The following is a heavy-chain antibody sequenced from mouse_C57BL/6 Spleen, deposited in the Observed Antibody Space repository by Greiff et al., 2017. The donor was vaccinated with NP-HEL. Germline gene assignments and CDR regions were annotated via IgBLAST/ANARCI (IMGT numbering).Heavy chain of an antibody. J-gene: IGHJ4*01. D-gene: IGHD2-1*01. CDR2: INPNNGGT. CDR3: ARDEGYGNYVGAMDY. CDR1: GYTFTDYN. V-gene: IGHV1-22*01. Sequence: EVQLQQSGPELVKPGASVKMSCKASGYTFTDYNMHWVKQSHGKSLEWIGYINPNNGGTSYNQKFKGKATLTVNKSSSTAYMELRSLTSEDSAVYYCARDEGYGNYVGAMDYWGQGTSVTVSS.